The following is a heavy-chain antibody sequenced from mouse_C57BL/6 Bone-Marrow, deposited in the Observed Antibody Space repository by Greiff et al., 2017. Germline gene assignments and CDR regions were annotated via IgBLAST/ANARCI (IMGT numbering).Heavy chain of an antibody. CDR1: GYTFTSYW. J-gene: IGHJ3*01. V-gene: IGHV1-69*01. Sequence: QVQLQQSGAELVMPGASVKLSCKASGYTFTSYWMHWVKQRPGQGLEWIGEIDPSDSYTNYNQKFKGKSTLTVDKSSSTAYMQLSSLTSKDSAVYYCARDYYGSSFWFAYWGQGTLVTVSA. CDR3: ARDYYGSSFWFAY. D-gene: IGHD1-1*01. CDR2: IDPSDSYT.